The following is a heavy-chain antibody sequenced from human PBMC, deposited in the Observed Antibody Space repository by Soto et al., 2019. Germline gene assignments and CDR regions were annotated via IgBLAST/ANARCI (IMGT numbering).Heavy chain of an antibody. V-gene: IGHV3-23*01. CDR2: ISGSGRST. D-gene: IGHD2-2*01. J-gene: IGHJ5*02. Sequence: EAQLLESGGGLVQPGGSLRLSCAASGFTFNNYAMSWVRRAPGKGLEWVSGISGSGRSTYYADSVKGRFTISRDTSRNTVYLQMNSLRGEDTAVYYCAKDDPPAAPSTLESWGRGTLVTVSS. CDR3: AKDDPPAAPSTLES. CDR1: GFTFNNYA.